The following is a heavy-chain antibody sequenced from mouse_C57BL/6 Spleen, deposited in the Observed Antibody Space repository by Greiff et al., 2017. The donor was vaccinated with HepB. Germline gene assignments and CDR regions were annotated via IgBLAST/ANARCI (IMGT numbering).Heavy chain of an antibody. J-gene: IGHJ1*03. CDR3: ARQDWGYYDWCFDV. CDR1: GYSFTDYN. CDR2: ITPNYGTT. V-gene: IGHV1-39*01. D-gene: IGHD2-3*01. Sequence: EVKLVESGPELVKPGASVKISCKASGYSFTDYNMNWVKQSNGKSLEWIGVITPNYGTTSYNQKFKGKATLTVDKSSSTAYMQLNSLTSEDSAVYYCARQDWGYYDWCFDVWGTGTTVTVSS.